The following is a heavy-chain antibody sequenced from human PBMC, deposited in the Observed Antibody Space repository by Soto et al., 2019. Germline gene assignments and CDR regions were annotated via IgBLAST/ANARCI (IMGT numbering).Heavy chain of an antibody. V-gene: IGHV4-39*01. J-gene: IGHJ5*02. CDR2: IYYSGRT. CDR1: GGSISSSSYY. CDR3: ARRFDGSGYSSGWYGFNWFDP. D-gene: IGHD6-19*01. Sequence: QLQLQESGPGLVKPSETLSLTCTVSGGSISSSSYYWGWIRQPPGKGLEWIGSIYYSGRTYYNPSRKSRVTISVDTSKNQFSLKLSSVTAADTAVYYCARRFDGSGYSSGWYGFNWFDPWGQGTLVTVSS.